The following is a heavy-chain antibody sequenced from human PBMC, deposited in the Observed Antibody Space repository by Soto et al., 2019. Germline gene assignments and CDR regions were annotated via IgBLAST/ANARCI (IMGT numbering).Heavy chain of an antibody. V-gene: IGHV4-34*01. J-gene: IGHJ6*02. D-gene: IGHD1-26*01. Sequence: QVQLQQWGAGLLKPSATLSLTCAVYGGSFSGYYWSWIRQPPGKGLEWIGEINDSGSTNYNPSLKSRVTISVDTSKNQFSLKLSSVTAADTAVYYCARLSKGEGATTGYYGMDVWGQGTTVTVSS. CDR3: ARLSKGEGATTGYYGMDV. CDR1: GGSFSGYY. CDR2: INDSGST.